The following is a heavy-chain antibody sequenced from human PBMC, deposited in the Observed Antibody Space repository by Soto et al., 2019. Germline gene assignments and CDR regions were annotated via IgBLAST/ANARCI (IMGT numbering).Heavy chain of an antibody. Sequence: EVQLVESGGDLVQPGGSLRLSCATSGFTFSHYEMNWVRQAQGKGLEWVSYISSGGTTINYAGSVKGRFTVSRDNAKNSLYLQMNSLRAEDTAVYYCARAPRNFYYNGMDVWGHGTTVTVSS. V-gene: IGHV3-48*03. CDR3: ARAPRNFYYNGMDV. J-gene: IGHJ6*02. CDR2: ISSGGTTI. CDR1: GFTFSHYE.